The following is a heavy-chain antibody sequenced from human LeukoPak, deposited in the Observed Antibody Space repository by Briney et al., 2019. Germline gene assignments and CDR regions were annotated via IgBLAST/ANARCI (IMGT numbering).Heavy chain of an antibody. V-gene: IGHV3-23*01. CDR1: GFTFSSYA. Sequence: PGGSLRLSCAASGFTFSSYAMSWVRQAPGKGLEWVSAISGSGGSTYYADSVKGRFTISRDTSKNTLYLHVNSLRAEDTAVYYCAKANLGYSHSSIAYWGQGTLVTVSS. CDR3: AKANLGYSHSSIAY. D-gene: IGHD5-18*01. CDR2: ISGSGGST. J-gene: IGHJ4*02.